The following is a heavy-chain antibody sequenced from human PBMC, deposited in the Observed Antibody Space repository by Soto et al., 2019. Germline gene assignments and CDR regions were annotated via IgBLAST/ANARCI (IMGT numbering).Heavy chain of an antibody. CDR3: ARDRTGGYCSSTSCYKYFEH. D-gene: IGHD2-2*02. Sequence: GGSLRLSCAASGFTFSSYAMHWVRQAPGKGLEWVAVISYDGSNKYYADSVKGRFTISRDNSKNTLYLQMNSLRAEDTAVDYCARDRTGGYCSSTSCYKYFEHWGQGTLVTVSS. CDR2: ISYDGSNK. CDR1: GFTFSSYA. V-gene: IGHV3-30-3*01. J-gene: IGHJ1*01.